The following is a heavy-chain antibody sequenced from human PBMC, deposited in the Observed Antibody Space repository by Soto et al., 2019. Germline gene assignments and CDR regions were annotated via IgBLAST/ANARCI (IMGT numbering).Heavy chain of an antibody. V-gene: IGHV3-21*01. D-gene: IGHD3-10*01. CDR1: GFTRRRFT. J-gene: IGHJ5*02. Sequence: GGSQTLSFAASGFTRRRFTMTWTHQAPEKAQEWGSTISSNSAYTYYTDELRGRFTISRDNAKNSPHLQMNNLRAEDTAVNYYSRDGSRDGGGRGWFGRWGPGTLVAVSS. CDR2: ISSNSAYT. CDR3: SRDGSRDGGGRGWFGR.